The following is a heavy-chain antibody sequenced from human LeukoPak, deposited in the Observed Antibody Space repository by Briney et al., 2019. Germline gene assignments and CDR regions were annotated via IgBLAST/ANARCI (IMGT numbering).Heavy chain of an antibody. V-gene: IGHV4-30-4*01. D-gene: IGHD3-3*01. Sequence: SETLSLTCTVSGGSISSGDYYWSWIRQPPGKGLEWIGYIYYSGSTYYNPSLKSRVTISVDTSKNQFSLKLSSVTAADTAVYYCASRPRRRFLEWLFRDYWGQGTLVTVSS. CDR2: IYYSGST. CDR1: GGSISSGDYY. CDR3: ASRPRRRFLEWLFRDY. J-gene: IGHJ4*02.